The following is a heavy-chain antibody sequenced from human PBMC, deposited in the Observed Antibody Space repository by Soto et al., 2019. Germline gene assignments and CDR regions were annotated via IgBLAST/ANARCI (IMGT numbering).Heavy chain of an antibody. CDR2: IKSKTDGGTT. V-gene: IGHV3-15*01. Sequence: GGSLRLSCAVSGFTVSRSYMSWVRQAPGKGLEWVGRIKSKTDGGTTDYAAPVKGRFTISRDDSKNTLYLQMNSLKTEDTAVYYCTTDNRMIFGVVLGPETDYWGQGTLVTVSS. CDR1: GFTVSRSY. D-gene: IGHD3-3*01. J-gene: IGHJ4*02. CDR3: TTDNRMIFGVVLGPETDY.